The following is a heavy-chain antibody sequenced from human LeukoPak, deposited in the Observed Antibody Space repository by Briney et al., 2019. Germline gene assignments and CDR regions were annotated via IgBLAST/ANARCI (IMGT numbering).Heavy chain of an antibody. D-gene: IGHD3-22*01. J-gene: IGHJ6*02. V-gene: IGHV1-24*01. CDR3: ATDLGVIRRYYYGMDV. CDR1: GYTLTELS. Sequence: ASVKVSCKVSGYTLTELSMHWVRQAPGKGLEWMGGFDPEDGETIYAQKFQGRVTMTEDTSTDTAYMELRSLRSEDTAVYYCATDLGVIRRYYYGMDVWGQGTTVTVSS. CDR2: FDPEDGET.